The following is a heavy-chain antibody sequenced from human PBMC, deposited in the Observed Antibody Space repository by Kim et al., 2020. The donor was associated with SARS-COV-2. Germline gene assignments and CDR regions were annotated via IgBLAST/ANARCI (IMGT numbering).Heavy chain of an antibody. V-gene: IGHV4-31*03. CDR3: ARGAEISSSWYGGLYYYGMDV. D-gene: IGHD6-13*01. Sequence: SEILSLTCTVSGGSISSGGYYWSWIRQHPGKGLEWIGYIYYSGSTYYNPSLKSRVTISVDTSKNQFSLKLSSVTAADTAVYYCARGAEISSSWYGGLYYYGMDVWGQGTTVTVSS. CDR1: GGSISSGGYY. CDR2: IYYSGST. J-gene: IGHJ6*02.